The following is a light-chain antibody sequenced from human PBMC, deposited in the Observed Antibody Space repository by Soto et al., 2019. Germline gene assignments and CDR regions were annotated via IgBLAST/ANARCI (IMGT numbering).Light chain of an antibody. CDR3: CSYVGGYSYV. Sequence: QSVLTQPRSVSGSPGQSVTVSCIGTSSDVGDYNSVSWYQQHPGKAPKLMIYDVSKRPSGVPDRFSGSKSGNTASLTISGLQAEDEADYYCCSYVGGYSYVFGIGTKLTVL. CDR2: DVS. V-gene: IGLV2-11*01. J-gene: IGLJ1*01. CDR1: SSDVGDYNS.